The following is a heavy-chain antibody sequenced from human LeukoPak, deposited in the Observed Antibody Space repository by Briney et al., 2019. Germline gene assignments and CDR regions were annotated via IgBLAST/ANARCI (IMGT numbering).Heavy chain of an antibody. Sequence: GSLRLSCAASGFTFSTYSMHWVRQAPGKGLQWVAVISYDGSDKYYADSVKGRFTISRDNSKSTVYLQMSTLTAEDTAVYYCARPNYGSHWGYFDYWGQGTLVTVSS. CDR1: GFTFSTYS. V-gene: IGHV3-30*04. J-gene: IGHJ4*02. CDR3: ARPNYGSHWGYFDY. CDR2: ISYDGSDK. D-gene: IGHD4-17*01.